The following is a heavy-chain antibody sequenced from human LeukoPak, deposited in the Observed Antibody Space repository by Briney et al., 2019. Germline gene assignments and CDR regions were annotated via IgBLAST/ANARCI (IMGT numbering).Heavy chain of an antibody. D-gene: IGHD1-20*01. V-gene: IGHV3-21*01. CDR3: ARDPPFIIGTTFFDY. Sequence: GGSLRLSCAASGFTFSSYSMNWVRQAPGKGLEWVSSISTSSTYIYYADSVKGRFTISRDIAKNSLYLQMNSLRAEDTAVYYCARDPPFIIGTTFFDYWGQGTLVTVSS. CDR1: GFTFSSYS. J-gene: IGHJ4*02. CDR2: ISTSSTYI.